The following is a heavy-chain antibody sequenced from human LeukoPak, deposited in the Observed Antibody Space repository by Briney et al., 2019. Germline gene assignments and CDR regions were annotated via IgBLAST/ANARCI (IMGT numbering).Heavy chain of an antibody. CDR2: IIPISGTS. CDR1: GGTFSTYA. D-gene: IGHD1-14*01. V-gene: IGHV1-69*05. J-gene: IGHJ4*02. Sequence: SVKVSCKASGGTFSTYAISWVRQAPGQGLEWMGGIIPISGTSNYAQKFQGRGTFTTDESTNTAYMELSSLRSEDTAVYYCARGGTFYRRTLLNYFDYWGQGSLVTVSS. CDR3: ARGGTFYRRTLLNYFDY.